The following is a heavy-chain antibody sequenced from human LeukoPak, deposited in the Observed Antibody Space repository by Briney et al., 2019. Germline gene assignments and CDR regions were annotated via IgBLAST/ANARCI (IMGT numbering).Heavy chain of an antibody. V-gene: IGHV7-4-1*02. CDR2: INTNTGNP. Sequence: VASVKVSCKASGYTFTSYAMNWVRQAPGQGLEWMGWINTNTGNPTYAQGFTGGFVFCLDISVSTAYLQISSLKAEDTAVYYCARDQDLVVIKADDAFDIWGQGTMVTVSS. CDR1: GYTFTSYA. J-gene: IGHJ3*02. D-gene: IGHD3-22*01. CDR3: ARDQDLVVIKADDAFDI.